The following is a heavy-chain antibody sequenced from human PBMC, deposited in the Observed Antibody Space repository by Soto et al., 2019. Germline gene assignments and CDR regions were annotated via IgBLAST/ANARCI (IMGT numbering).Heavy chain of an antibody. V-gene: IGHV3-23*01. J-gene: IGHJ4*02. Sequence: GGSLRLSCTVSGVTFSNYAMNWVRQAPGKGLEWVSSLSGSGGTTYYADSVKGRFIISRDNSKNTLYLLMNSLRAEDTALYYCAKQRADYGSGADTFYFDSWGQGALVTVSS. CDR1: GVTFSNYA. CDR3: AKQRADYGSGADTFYFDS. D-gene: IGHD3-10*01. CDR2: LSGSGGTT.